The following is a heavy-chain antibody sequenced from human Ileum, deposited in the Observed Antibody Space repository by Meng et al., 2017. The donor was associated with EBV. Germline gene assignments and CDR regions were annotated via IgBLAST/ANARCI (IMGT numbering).Heavy chain of an antibody. CDR2: ICYTDYT. D-gene: IGHD4-17*01. CDR1: VGSISSSNYC. V-gene: IGHV4-39*01. CDR3: AMGPDYAKAGY. Sequence: LMRLGACPGLVKPSCTLSLPCSVSVGSISSSNYCWGWSRQPPGKGLEWIQSICYTDYTYYNPSLKSRVTISADKSKNQFSLRLNSLTAADTAVYYCAMGPDYAKAGYWGQGTLVTVSS. J-gene: IGHJ4*02.